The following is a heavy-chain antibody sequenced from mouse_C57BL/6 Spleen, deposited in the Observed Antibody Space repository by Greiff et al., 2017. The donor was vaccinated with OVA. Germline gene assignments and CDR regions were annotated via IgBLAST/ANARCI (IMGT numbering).Heavy chain of an antibody. J-gene: IGHJ1*03. CDR2: IYPNSGST. CDR3: ARARGYDVNWYFDV. Sequence: QVQLQQPGAELVKPGASVKLSCKASGYTFTSYWMHWVKQRPGQGLEWIGMIYPNSGSTNYNEKFKSKATLTVDKSSSTAYMQLSSLTSEDSAVYYCARARGYDVNWYFDVWGTGTTVTVSS. V-gene: IGHV1-64*01. CDR1: GYTFTSYW. D-gene: IGHD2-2*01.